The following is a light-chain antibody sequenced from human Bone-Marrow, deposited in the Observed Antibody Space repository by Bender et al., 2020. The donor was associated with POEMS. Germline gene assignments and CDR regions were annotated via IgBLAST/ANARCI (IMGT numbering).Light chain of an antibody. CDR1: SSDVGYYKF. V-gene: IGLV2-14*01. CDR2: DVN. CDR3: SSHRTGSTWV. J-gene: IGLJ3*02. Sequence: QSALTQPVSVSGSPGQTITISCTGSSSDVGYYKFVSWYRQYPGKVPSLVMYDVNNRPSGVSTRLSGSKSGNTASLTISGLQAEDEADYYCSSHRTGSTWVFGGGTTLTVL.